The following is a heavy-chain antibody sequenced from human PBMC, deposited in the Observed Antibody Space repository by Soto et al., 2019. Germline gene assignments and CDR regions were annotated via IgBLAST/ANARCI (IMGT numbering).Heavy chain of an antibody. CDR1: GFTFSSYW. V-gene: IGHV3-74*01. CDR3: AGGGSGYYNL. Sequence: PGGSLRLSCAASGFTFSSYWMHWVRQAPGKGLVWVSRIKPDGTYTTYADSVKGRFTISRDNAKNTLSLQMNSLTAEDTAVYYCAGGGSGYYNLWGQGTLVTVSS. D-gene: IGHD3-22*01. CDR2: IKPDGTYT. J-gene: IGHJ5*02.